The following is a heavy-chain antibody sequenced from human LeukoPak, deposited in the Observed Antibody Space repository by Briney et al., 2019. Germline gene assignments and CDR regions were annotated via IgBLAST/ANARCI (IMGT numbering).Heavy chain of an antibody. D-gene: IGHD3-10*01. V-gene: IGHV3-30*04. Sequence: GRSLRLSCAASGFTFSSYAMHWVRQAPGKGLEWVAVISYDGSNKYYVDSVKGRFTISRDNSKNTLYLQMNSLRAEDTAVYYCARGTLWFGLGHLDYWGRGTLVTVSS. CDR1: GFTFSSYA. J-gene: IGHJ4*02. CDR3: ARGTLWFGLGHLDY. CDR2: ISYDGSNK.